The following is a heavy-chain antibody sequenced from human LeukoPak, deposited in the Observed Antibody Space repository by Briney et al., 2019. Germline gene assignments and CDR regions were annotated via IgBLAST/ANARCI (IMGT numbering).Heavy chain of an antibody. Sequence: LAGGSLRLSCAASEFTLSNYWMHWVRQAPGKGLVWVSRINNDGSSTSYADSVKGRFTISRDNSKNTLLLQMNSLRAEDTAVYYCAKDGLWFGDLTYFDYWGQGTLVTVSS. J-gene: IGHJ4*02. D-gene: IGHD3-10*01. V-gene: IGHV3-74*01. CDR1: EFTLSNYW. CDR3: AKDGLWFGDLTYFDY. CDR2: INNDGSST.